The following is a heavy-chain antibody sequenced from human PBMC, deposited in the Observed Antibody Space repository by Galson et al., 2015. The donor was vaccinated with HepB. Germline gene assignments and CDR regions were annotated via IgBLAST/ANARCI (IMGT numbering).Heavy chain of an antibody. J-gene: IGHJ4*02. Sequence: SLRLSCAASGFTFSSYAMHWVRQAPGKGLEWVAVISYDGSNKYYADSVKGRFTISRDNSKNTLYLQMNSLRAEDTAVYYCARGAVYHRTDYWGQGTLVTVSS. V-gene: IGHV3-30*04. D-gene: IGHD5/OR15-5a*01. CDR1: GFTFSSYA. CDR2: ISYDGSNK. CDR3: ARGAVYHRTDY.